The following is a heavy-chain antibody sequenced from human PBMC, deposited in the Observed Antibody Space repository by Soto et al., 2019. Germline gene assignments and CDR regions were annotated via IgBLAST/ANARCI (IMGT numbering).Heavy chain of an antibody. CDR2: ISGSGGST. D-gene: IGHD2-15*01. J-gene: IGHJ4*02. CDR3: AKRRGGVVVVAVTADY. Sequence: EVQLLESGGGLVQPGGSLRLSCAASGFTFSSYAMSWVRQAPGKGLEWVSAISGSGGSTYYADSVKGRFTISRDNSKNTLYPQMNSLGAEGTAVYYCAKRRGGVVVVAVTADYWGQGTLVTVSS. CDR1: GFTFSSYA. V-gene: IGHV3-23*01.